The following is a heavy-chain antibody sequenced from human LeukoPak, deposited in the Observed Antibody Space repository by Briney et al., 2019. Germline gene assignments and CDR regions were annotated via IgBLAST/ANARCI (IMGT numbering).Heavy chain of an antibody. CDR3: ARTIFWSGYPYFHY. CDR1: RYTFTGYY. J-gene: IGHJ4*02. Sequence: ASVKVSCTVSRYTFTGYYMNWVRQAPGQGLEWMGWINPSSGGTNYAQKSQGRVTTTKDTSISTAYMELSRLRSDDTAVYYCARTIFWSGYPYFHYWGQGTLVTVSS. CDR2: INPSSGGT. D-gene: IGHD3-3*01. V-gene: IGHV1-2*02.